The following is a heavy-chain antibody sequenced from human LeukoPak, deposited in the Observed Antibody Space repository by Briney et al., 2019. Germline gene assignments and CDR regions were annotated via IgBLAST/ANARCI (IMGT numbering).Heavy chain of an antibody. CDR1: GYSISSGYY. Sequence: PSETLSLTCGVSGYSISSGYYWGWIRQPPGKGLEWIGSFYHSGSTYYNPSLKSRVTMSEDTSRNQFSLKLSSVTAADTATYYCARSFGQSRFDYWGQGILVTVSS. CDR2: FYHSGST. V-gene: IGHV4-38-2*01. J-gene: IGHJ4*02. CDR3: ARSFGQSRFDY. D-gene: IGHD3-3*01.